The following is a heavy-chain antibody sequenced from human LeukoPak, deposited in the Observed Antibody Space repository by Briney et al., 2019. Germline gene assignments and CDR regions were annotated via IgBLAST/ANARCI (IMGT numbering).Heavy chain of an antibody. CDR2: ISSSSSTI. V-gene: IGHV3-48*01. CDR3: ARGDYDYVWGSYRYTWPLFDY. J-gene: IGHJ4*02. D-gene: IGHD3-16*02. Sequence: PGGSLRLSCAASGFTFSSYSMNWVRQAPGKGLEWVSYISSSSSTIYYADSVKGRFTISRDNAKNSLYLQMNSLRAEDTAVYYCARGDYDYVWGSYRYTWPLFDYWGQGTLVTVS. CDR1: GFTFSSYS.